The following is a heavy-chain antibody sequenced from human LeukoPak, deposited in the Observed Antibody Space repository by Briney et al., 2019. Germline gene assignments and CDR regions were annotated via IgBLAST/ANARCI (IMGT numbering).Heavy chain of an antibody. V-gene: IGHV3-74*01. CDR3: TRDLMDYDVSTGLHHYYMDV. J-gene: IGHJ6*02. CDR1: GFTFGNYW. CDR2: INGDGRNI. Sequence: GGSLRLSCAASGFTFGNYWMHWVRQAPGKGLVWVSRINGDGRNINYADSVRGRFTISRDNAKNTLYLQMNTLRVEDTAVYYCTRDLMDYDVSTGLHHYYMDVWGQGTTVTVSS. D-gene: IGHD3-9*01.